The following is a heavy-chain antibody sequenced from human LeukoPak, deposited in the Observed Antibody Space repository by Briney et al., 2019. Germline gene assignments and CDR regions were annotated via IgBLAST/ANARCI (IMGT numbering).Heavy chain of an antibody. J-gene: IGHJ4*02. CDR2: MNPNTGDT. Sequence: GASVKVSCKTSGYTFTTYDINWVRQATGQGLEWMGWMNPNTGDTGYAQKFQGRVTLTRNTSISTAYMELSSLRSEDTAVYYCGRVQTSVVAPAVWGLGTLVTVSS. CDR1: GYTFTTYD. D-gene: IGHD4-23*01. CDR3: GRVQTSVVAPAV. V-gene: IGHV1-8*01.